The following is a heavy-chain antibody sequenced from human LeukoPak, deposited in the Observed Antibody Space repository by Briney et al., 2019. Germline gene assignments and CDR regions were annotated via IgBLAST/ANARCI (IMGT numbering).Heavy chain of an antibody. D-gene: IGHD4-23*01. CDR1: GFTFSSYG. CDR3: ARDDDYGGSYWYFDL. J-gene: IGHJ2*01. V-gene: IGHV3-33*07. Sequence: QPGGSLRLSCAASGFTFSSYGMYWVRQAPGKGLEWVAVIWYDGSNKYYADSVKGRFTISRDNSKNTLYLQMNSLRAEDTAVYYCARDDDYGGSYWYFDLWGRGTLVTVSS. CDR2: IWYDGSNK.